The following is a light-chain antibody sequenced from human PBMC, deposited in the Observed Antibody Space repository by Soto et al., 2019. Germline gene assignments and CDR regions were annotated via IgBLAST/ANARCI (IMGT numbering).Light chain of an antibody. V-gene: IGKV3-11*01. CDR3: QQRSNWPHT. J-gene: IGKJ3*01. CDR2: DAS. Sequence: EIVLTQSRATLSLSPGERATRTCRASQSVSSYLAWYQQKPGQAPRLLIYDASNRATGIPARFSGSGSGTDFTLTISSLEPEDFAVYYCQQRSNWPHTFGPGTKVDIK. CDR1: QSVSSY.